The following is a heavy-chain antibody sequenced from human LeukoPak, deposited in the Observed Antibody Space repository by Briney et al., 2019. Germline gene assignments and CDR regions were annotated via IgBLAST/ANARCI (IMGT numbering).Heavy chain of an antibody. V-gene: IGHV1-2*02. CDR2: INPNSGGT. CDR1: GYTFTGYY. J-gene: IGHJ6*02. Sequence: ASVKVSCKASGYTFTGYYMHWVRQAPGQGLEWMGWINPNSGGTNYAQKFQGRVTMTRDTSISTAYMELSRLRSDDTAVYYCARDPGRCSSTSCYSGVYYYYYYYGMDVWGQGTTVTVSS. CDR3: ARDPGRCSSTSCYSGVYYYYYYYGMDV. D-gene: IGHD2-2*01.